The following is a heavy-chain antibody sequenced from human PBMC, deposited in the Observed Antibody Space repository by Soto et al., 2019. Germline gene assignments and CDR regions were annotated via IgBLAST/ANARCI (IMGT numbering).Heavy chain of an antibody. V-gene: IGHV3-21*01. J-gene: IGHJ6*02. CDR1: GFTFSSYS. CDR3: ARDGPSWDSSGDTYGMDV. Sequence: GGSLRLSCAASGFTFSSYSMNWVRQAPGKGLEWVSSISSSSSYIYYADSVKGRFTISRDNAKNSLYLQMNSLRAEDTAVYYCARDGPSWDSSGDTYGMDVRGQGTTVTVSS. CDR2: ISSSSSYI. D-gene: IGHD3-22*01.